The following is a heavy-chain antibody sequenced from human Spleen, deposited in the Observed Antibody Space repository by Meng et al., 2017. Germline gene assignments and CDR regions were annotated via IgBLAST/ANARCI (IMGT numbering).Heavy chain of an antibody. CDR2: ISWNSVNI. V-gene: IGHV3-9*01. J-gene: IGHJ4*02. Sequence: SLKISCVASGFTFDDSAMHWVRQAPGKALEWVAGISWNSVNIGYADSVKDRFTISRDNAKKSLYLQMNSLRVEDTAFYYCAKDQYPDTVTGGLDYWGQGTLVTVSS. CDR3: AKDQYPDTVTGGLDY. D-gene: IGHD4-17*01. CDR1: GFTFDDSA.